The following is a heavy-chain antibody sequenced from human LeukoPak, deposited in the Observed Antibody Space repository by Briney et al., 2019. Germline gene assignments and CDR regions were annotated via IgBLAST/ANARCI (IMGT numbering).Heavy chain of an antibody. D-gene: IGHD2-2*01. J-gene: IGHJ4*02. CDR3: VRDQAYY. Sequence: GGSLRLSCAASGFTFSDYGMHGIRQAPGKGLEWVAFILYDGSNEFYADSVKGRFTISRDNSKNTLCLRMNSLRVEDTAIYYCVRDQAYYWGQGTLVTVSS. V-gene: IGHV3-30*02. CDR2: ILYDGSNE. CDR1: GFTFSDYG.